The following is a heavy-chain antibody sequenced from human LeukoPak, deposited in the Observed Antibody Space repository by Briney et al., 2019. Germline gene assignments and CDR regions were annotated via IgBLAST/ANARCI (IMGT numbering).Heavy chain of an antibody. D-gene: IGHD3-3*01. J-gene: IGHJ3*02. V-gene: IGHV3-30*02. CDR3: AKLHTIFGVADAFDI. CDR2: IWYDGSNK. Sequence: PGGSLRLSCAASGFTFSSYGMHWVRQAPGKGLEWVAVIWYDGSNKYYADSVKGRFTISRDNSKNTLYLQMNSLRAEDTAVYYCAKLHTIFGVADAFDIWGQGTMVTVSS. CDR1: GFTFSSYG.